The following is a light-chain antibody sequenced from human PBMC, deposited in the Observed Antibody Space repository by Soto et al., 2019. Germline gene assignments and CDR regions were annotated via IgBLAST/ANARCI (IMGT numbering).Light chain of an antibody. J-gene: IGKJ4*01. CDR1: QGVSSK. V-gene: IGKV3-15*01. Sequence: EKVMTQSPATLTVSPGERVTLSCRASQGVSSKLAWYQHKRGQAPRLLIYGASTRATGIPARFSGSGSETAFTLTLSSLQSEEFAVYYCQQYTSWPLTFGGGTKVEIK. CDR3: QQYTSWPLT. CDR2: GAS.